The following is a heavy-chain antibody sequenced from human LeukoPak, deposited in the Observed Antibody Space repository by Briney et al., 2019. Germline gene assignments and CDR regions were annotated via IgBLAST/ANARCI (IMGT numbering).Heavy chain of an antibody. Sequence: GGSLRLSCAASGFTFSSYAMHWVRQAPGKGLEWVAVISYDGSNKYYADSVKGRFTISRDNSKNTLYLQMNSLRAEDTAVYYCARGDSSSSVLFDYRGQGTLVTVSS. J-gene: IGHJ4*02. CDR3: ARGDSSSSVLFDY. CDR1: GFTFSSYA. V-gene: IGHV3-30*04. CDR2: ISYDGSNK. D-gene: IGHD6-6*01.